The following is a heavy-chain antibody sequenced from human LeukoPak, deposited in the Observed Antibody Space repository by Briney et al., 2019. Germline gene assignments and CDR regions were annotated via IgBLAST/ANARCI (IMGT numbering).Heavy chain of an antibody. CDR3: ARGGIAVAGTQFYYYYYGMDV. Sequence: SSETQSLTCAVYGGSFSGYYWSWIRQPPGKGLEWIGEINHSGSTNYNPSLKSRVTISVDTSRNQFSLKLSSVTAADTAVYYCARGGIAVAGTQFYYYYYGMDVWGQGTTVTVSS. J-gene: IGHJ6*02. CDR1: GGSFSGYY. CDR2: INHSGST. V-gene: IGHV4-34*01. D-gene: IGHD6-19*01.